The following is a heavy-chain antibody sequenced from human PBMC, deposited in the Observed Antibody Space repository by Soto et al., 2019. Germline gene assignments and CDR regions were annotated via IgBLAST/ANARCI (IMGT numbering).Heavy chain of an antibody. V-gene: IGHV3-30*18. CDR2: ISSDGQTK. J-gene: IGHJ4*01. Sequence: GGSLRLSCVASGFSFSTFGIPWVRQAPGKGLEWVGVISSDGQTKYYADSVKGRFTISRDNSKNTLYLQMDSLRPEDTAVYYCAKEIAVAGDLDYWGHGTLVTVSS. D-gene: IGHD6-19*01. CDR3: AKEIAVAGDLDY. CDR1: GFSFSTFG.